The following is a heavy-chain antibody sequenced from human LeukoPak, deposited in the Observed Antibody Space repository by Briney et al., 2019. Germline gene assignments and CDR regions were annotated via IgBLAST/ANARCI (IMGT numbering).Heavy chain of an antibody. V-gene: IGHV1-8*01. CDR2: MNPNSGNT. CDR3: ARAAVGSSYYYGSGSHIQVGY. J-gene: IGHJ4*02. Sequence: GASVKVSCKASGYTFTSYDINWVRQATGQGLEWMGWMNPNSGNTGYAQKFQGRVTMTRDTSISTAYMELSRLRSDDTAVYYCARAAVGSSYYYGSGSHIQVGYWGQGTLVTVSS. CDR1: GYTFTSYD. D-gene: IGHD3-10*01.